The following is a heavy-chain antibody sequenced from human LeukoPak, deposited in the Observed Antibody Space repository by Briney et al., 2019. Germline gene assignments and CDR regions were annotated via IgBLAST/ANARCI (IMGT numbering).Heavy chain of an antibody. Sequence: ASVKVSCKASGYTFTSYYMHWVRQAPGQGLEWMGIINPSGGSTSYARKFQGRVTMTTDTSTSTAYMELRSLRSDDTAVYYCARVPVYGIGGAFDIWGQGTMVTVSS. J-gene: IGHJ3*02. CDR2: INPSGGST. V-gene: IGHV1-46*01. CDR1: GYTFTSYY. CDR3: ARVPVYGIGGAFDI. D-gene: IGHD1-14*01.